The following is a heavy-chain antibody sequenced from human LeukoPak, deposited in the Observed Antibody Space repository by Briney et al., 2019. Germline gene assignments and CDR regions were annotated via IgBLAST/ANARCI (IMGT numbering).Heavy chain of an antibody. CDR1: GGSISSYY. Sequence: SETLSLTCTVSGGSISSYYWSWIRQPPGKGLEWIGYIYYSGSTNYNPSLKSRVTISVDTSKNQFSLKLSSVTAADTAAYYCARVHSSGWYDDWYFDLWGRGTLVTVSS. J-gene: IGHJ2*01. D-gene: IGHD6-19*01. CDR3: ARVHSSGWYDDWYFDL. V-gene: IGHV4-59*01. CDR2: IYYSGST.